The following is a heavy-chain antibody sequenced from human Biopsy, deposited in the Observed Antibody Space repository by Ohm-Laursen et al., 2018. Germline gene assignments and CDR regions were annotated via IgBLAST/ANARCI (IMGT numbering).Heavy chain of an antibody. CDR2: IWYDGSNK. CDR3: ARDSTINTVTTADY. J-gene: IGHJ4*02. CDR1: GFTLSSYW. D-gene: IGHD4-11*01. V-gene: IGHV3-33*08. Sequence: RSLRLSCTASGFTLSSYWMHWVRQVPGKGLEWLAVIWYDGSNKYYGDSVQGRFTISRDNSKNTVYLQMNSLRAEDTAIYYCARDSTINTVTTADYWGQGTLVTVSS.